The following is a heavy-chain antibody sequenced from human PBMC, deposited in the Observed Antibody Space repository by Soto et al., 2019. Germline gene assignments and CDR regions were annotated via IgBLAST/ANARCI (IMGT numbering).Heavy chain of an antibody. CDR2: LWYDGSNK. Sequence: PGGSLRLSCAASGFTFNTFGMHWVRQAPGKGPEWVALLWYDGSNKYYADSVKGRFTISRDNPRNTLYLQMNNPRVEDTAVYYCARERAVTGGTYYFDRWGQGTLVTVSS. V-gene: IGHV3-33*01. CDR3: ARERAVTGGTYYFDR. D-gene: IGHD6-19*01. CDR1: GFTFNTFG. J-gene: IGHJ4*02.